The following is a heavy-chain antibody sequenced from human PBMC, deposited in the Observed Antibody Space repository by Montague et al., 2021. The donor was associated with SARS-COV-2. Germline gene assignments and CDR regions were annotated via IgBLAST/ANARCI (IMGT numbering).Heavy chain of an antibody. D-gene: IGHD2-8*02. CDR1: GGSISSYY. CDR2: IYYSGST. CDR3: ARDLVAGGMDV. J-gene: IGHJ6*02. V-gene: IGHV4-59*01. Sequence: ETLSLTCTVSGGSISSYYWSWIRQPPGEGLEWIGYIYYSGSTNYNPSLKSRVTISVDTSKNQFSLKLSSVTAADTAVYYCARDLVAGGMDVWGQGTTVTVSS.